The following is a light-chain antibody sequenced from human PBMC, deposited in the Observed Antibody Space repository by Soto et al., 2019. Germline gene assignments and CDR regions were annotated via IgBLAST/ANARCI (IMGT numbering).Light chain of an antibody. CDR2: GAS. V-gene: IGKV3-20*01. Sequence: EIVLTQSPGTLSLSPGERATLSCRARQSVSSSYLAWYQQKPGQAPRLLIYGASSRSTGIPYRFSGSGSGTAFTLTISRLEPEDFAVYYCQEYGSSSYTLGQGTKLEIK. CDR3: QEYGSSSYT. J-gene: IGKJ2*01. CDR1: QSVSSSY.